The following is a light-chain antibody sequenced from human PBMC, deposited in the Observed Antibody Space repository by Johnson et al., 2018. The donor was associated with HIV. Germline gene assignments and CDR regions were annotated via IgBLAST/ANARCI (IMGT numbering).Light chain of an antibody. CDR1: SSTIGNNY. V-gene: IGLV1-51*02. CDR3: AQWHTRPDAGGF. CDR2: KNN. Sequence: SVLTQPPSVSAAPGQKVTISCSGGSSTIGNNYVSWYQLLPGTAPKLLIYKNNERPSGIPDRFSGSQSGTSATLGIPGPQTGDEADYYCAQWHTRPDAGGFFGTGTKVTVL. J-gene: IGLJ1*01.